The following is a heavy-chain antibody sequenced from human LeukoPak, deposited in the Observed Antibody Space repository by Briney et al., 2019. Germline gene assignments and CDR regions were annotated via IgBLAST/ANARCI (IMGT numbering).Heavy chain of an antibody. D-gene: IGHD4-11*01. CDR1: GVSFDDYY. CDR3: TRMTTGHDD. J-gene: IGHJ4*02. V-gene: IGHV4-34*10. Sequence: SETLSLTCAVSGVSFDDYYWSWVHQTPGKGLEWIGEINHSGSTNDCPSLKSRVALTIDTSRKQFSLDLRSATDSYAGIYYCTRMTTGHDDWGQGTLVTVAS. CDR2: INHSGST.